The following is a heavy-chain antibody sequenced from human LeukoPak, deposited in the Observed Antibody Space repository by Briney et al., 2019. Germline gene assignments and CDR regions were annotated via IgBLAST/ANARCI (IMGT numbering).Heavy chain of an antibody. Sequence: SETLSLTRAVYGGSFSGYYWSWIRQPPGKGLEWIGEINHSGSTNYNPSLKSRVTISVDTSKNQFSLKLSSVTAADTAVYYCARDIVVVPAATYEDWFDPWGQGTLVTVSS. V-gene: IGHV4-34*01. CDR3: ARDIVVVPAATYEDWFDP. CDR2: INHSGST. CDR1: GGSFSGYY. J-gene: IGHJ5*02. D-gene: IGHD2-2*01.